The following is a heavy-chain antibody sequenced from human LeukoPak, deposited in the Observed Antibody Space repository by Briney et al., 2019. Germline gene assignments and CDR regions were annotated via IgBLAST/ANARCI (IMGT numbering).Heavy chain of an antibody. J-gene: IGHJ4*02. CDR3: ARLFLGLFRATVTTVNDY. D-gene: IGHD4-17*01. CDR2: IYSGGST. Sequence: GRSLRLSCAASGFTVSSNYMSWVRQAPGKGLEWVSVIYSGGSTYYADSVKGRFTISRDNSKNTLYLQMNSLRAEDTAVYYCARLFLGLFRATVTTVNDYWGQGTLVTVSS. V-gene: IGHV3-66*04. CDR1: GFTVSSNY.